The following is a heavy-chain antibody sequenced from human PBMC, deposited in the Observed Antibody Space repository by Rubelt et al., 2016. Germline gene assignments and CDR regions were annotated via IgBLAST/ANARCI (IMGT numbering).Heavy chain of an antibody. CDR2: IYYSGST. Sequence: QVQLQESGPGLVKPSETLSLTCTVSGGSISSYYWSWIRQPPGKGLEWIGYIYYSGSTNYNPSLKRCGTISVDTSKNQFSLKLSSVTAADTAVYYCARGGGRRGFDPWGQGTLVTVSS. CDR3: ARGGGRRGFDP. J-gene: IGHJ5*02. CDR1: GGSISSYY. V-gene: IGHV4-59*01. D-gene: IGHD2-15*01.